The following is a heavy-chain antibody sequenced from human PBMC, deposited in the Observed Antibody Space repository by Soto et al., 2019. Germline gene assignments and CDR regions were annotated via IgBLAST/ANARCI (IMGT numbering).Heavy chain of an antibody. CDR2: IRGSGTTT. CDR3: SPGRYCSGANCLGFFDY. D-gene: IGHD2-15*01. Sequence: EVQLLESGGGLVQPGGSLRLSCAASGITFSSYAMNWVRQAPGKGLEWVSTIRGSGTTTYYADSVKGRFTLSRDNSKNTLYLEMNSLRAEDTAVYYCSPGRYCSGANCLGFFDYWGQGTLVTVSS. V-gene: IGHV3-23*01. J-gene: IGHJ4*02. CDR1: GITFSSYA.